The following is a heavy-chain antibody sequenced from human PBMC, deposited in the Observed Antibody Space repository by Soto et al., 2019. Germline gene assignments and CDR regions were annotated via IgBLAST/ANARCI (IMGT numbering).Heavy chain of an antibody. CDR3: ARAPTSRFDY. CDR2: ISSDTYTQ. Sequence: GGSLRLSCAASGFTFGTFAMHWVRQAPGKGLEWVAVISSDTYTQYYADSVRGRFTISRDNSKNTLFLQMSSLRTEDTAVYLCARAPTSRFDYWGQGALVTVSS. J-gene: IGHJ4*02. V-gene: IGHV3-30*06. CDR1: GFTFGTFA.